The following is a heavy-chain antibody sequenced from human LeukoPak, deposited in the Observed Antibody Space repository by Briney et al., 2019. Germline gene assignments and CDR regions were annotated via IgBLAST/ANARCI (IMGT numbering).Heavy chain of an antibody. V-gene: IGHV1-18*01. J-gene: IGHJ4*02. CDR3: ARENCSSTTCYGGPLDY. CDR2: ISPYNGDT. D-gene: IGHD2-2*01. Sequence: ASVKVSCKASGYTFTSYGISWVRQAPGQGLEWMGWISPYNGDTDYAQKLQGRVTMTRDMSTSTVYMELSSLRSEDTAVYYCARENCSSTTCYGGPLDYWGQGTLVTVSS. CDR1: GYTFTSYG.